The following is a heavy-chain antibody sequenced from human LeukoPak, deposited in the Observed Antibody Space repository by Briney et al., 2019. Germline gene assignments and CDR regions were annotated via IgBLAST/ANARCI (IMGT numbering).Heavy chain of an antibody. J-gene: IGHJ6*02. D-gene: IGHD3-10*01. CDR1: GGSISSYY. CDR3: AREGKYYGSGSYYDYYYGMDV. V-gene: IGHV4-59*12. CDR2: IYYSGST. Sequence: PSETLSLTCTVSGGSISSYYWSWIRQPPGKGLEWIGHIYYSGSTNYNPSLKSRVTMSVDTSKNQFSLKLSSVTAADTAVYYCAREGKYYGSGSYYDYYYGMDVWGQGTTVTVSS.